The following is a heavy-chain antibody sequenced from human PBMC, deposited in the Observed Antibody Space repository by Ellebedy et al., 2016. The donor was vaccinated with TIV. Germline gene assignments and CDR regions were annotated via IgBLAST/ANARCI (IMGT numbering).Heavy chain of an antibody. J-gene: IGHJ6*02. V-gene: IGHV1-18*04. CDR2: ISAYNGNT. CDR1: GYTDTSYG. CDR3: ARGAYPFYWYRMDV. Sequence: AASVKVSCKASGYTDTSYGISWVRQAPGQGLEWMGWISAYNGNTHYAQKHQGRVTMTTDTSTSTGYMELRCLRSDDTAVYYCARGAYPFYWYRMDVWGQGTTVTVSS.